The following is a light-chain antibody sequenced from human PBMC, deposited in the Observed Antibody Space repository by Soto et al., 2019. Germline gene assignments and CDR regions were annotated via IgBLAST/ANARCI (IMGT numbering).Light chain of an antibody. Sequence: DIQMTQSPSTLSASVGYRFTITCRASQSIGDSLAWYQQKPGKAPKLLIYDASSLESGVPSRFSGSGSGTEFTLTISSLQPDDFATYYCQQYNSYWTFGQGTTVDIK. CDR2: DAS. CDR1: QSIGDS. V-gene: IGKV1-5*01. J-gene: IGKJ1*01. CDR3: QQYNSYWT.